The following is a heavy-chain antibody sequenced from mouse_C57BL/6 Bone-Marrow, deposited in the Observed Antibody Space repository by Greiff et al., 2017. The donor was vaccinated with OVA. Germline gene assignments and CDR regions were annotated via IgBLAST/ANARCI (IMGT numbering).Heavy chain of an antibody. J-gene: IGHJ3*01. Sequence: QVQLQQPGAELVKPGASVKLSCKASGYTFTSYWMHWVKQRPGQGLEWIGMIHPNSGSTNYNEKFKSKATLTVDKSSSTAYMQLRSLTSEDSAVYYCARWGVTRFAYWGQGTLVTVSA. D-gene: IGHD2-2*01. CDR3: ARWGVTRFAY. CDR1: GYTFTSYW. V-gene: IGHV1-64*01. CDR2: IHPNSGST.